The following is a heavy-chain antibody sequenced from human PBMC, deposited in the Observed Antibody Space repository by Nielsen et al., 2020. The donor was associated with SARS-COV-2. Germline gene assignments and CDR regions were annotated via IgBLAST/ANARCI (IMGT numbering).Heavy chain of an antibody. D-gene: IGHD5-12*01. J-gene: IGHJ6*03. CDR3: ARVWSGYDLGHHYYYYYMDV. V-gene: IGHV1-18*04. CDR2: ISGYNGDT. Sequence: ASVKVSCKASGYTFTNYGISWVRQAPGQGLEWMGWISGYNGDTNYAQKFQGRVTMTTDTSTSTAYMELRSLRSDDTAVYYCARVWSGYDLGHHYYYYYMDVWGKGTTVTVSS. CDR1: GYTFTNYG.